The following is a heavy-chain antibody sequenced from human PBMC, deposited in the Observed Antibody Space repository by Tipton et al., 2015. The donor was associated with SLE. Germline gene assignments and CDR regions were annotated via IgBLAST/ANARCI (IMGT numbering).Heavy chain of an antibody. Sequence: TLSLTCTVSGGSISSHYWSWIRQPPGKGLEWIGYIYYSGSTNYNPSLKSRVTISVDTSKNQFSLKLSSVTAADTAVYYCARDIYSSSLIWGQGTMVTVSS. CDR1: GGSISSHY. V-gene: IGHV4-59*11. CDR3: ARDIYSSSLI. J-gene: IGHJ3*02. CDR2: IYYSGST. D-gene: IGHD6-13*01.